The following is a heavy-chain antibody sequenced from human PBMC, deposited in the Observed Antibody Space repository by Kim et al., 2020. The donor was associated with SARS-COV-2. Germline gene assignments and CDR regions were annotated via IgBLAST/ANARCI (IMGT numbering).Heavy chain of an antibody. J-gene: IGHJ4*02. CDR2: T. D-gene: IGHD5-18*01. Sequence: TNYNPSLKSRVTISVDTSKNQFSLKLSSVTAADTAVYYCARGRIQLWPDYWGQGTLVTVSS. V-gene: IGHV4-59*09. CDR3: ARGRIQLWPDY.